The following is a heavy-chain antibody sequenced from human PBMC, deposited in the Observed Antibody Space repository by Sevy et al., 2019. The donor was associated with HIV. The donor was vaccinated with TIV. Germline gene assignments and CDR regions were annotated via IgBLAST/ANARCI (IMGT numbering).Heavy chain of an antibody. D-gene: IGHD2-15*01. J-gene: IGHJ6*02. Sequence: GGSLRLSCAASGFTVSSNYMRWVRQAPGKGLEWVSVIYSGGSTYYADSVKGRFTISRDNSKNTLYLQMNSLRAEDTAVYYCARVNCSGGSCYYYYGMDVWGQRTTVTVSS. CDR2: IYSGGST. CDR3: ARVNCSGGSCYYYYGMDV. V-gene: IGHV3-53*01. CDR1: GFTVSSNY.